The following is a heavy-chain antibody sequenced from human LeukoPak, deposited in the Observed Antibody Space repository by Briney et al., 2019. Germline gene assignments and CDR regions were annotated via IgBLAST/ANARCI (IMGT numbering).Heavy chain of an antibody. CDR1: GFTFSSYA. V-gene: IGHV3-30-3*01. D-gene: IGHD1-26*01. CDR2: ISYDGSNK. J-gene: IGHJ4*02. Sequence: PGGPLRLSCAASGFTFSSYAMHWVRQAPGKGLEWVAVISYDGSNKYYADSVKGRFTISRDNSKNTLYLQMNSLRAEDTAVYYCARDEVPRGSYSFDYWGQGTLVTVSS. CDR3: ARDEVPRGSYSFDY.